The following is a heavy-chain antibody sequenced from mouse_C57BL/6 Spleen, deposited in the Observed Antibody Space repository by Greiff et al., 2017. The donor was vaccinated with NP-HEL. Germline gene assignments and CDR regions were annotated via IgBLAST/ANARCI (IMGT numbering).Heavy chain of an antibody. V-gene: IGHV5-9*01. D-gene: IGHD1-1*01. CDR2: ISGGGGNT. CDR1: GFTFSSYT. J-gene: IGHJ3*01. Sequence: EVKLVESGGGLVKPGGSLKLSCAASGFTFSSYTMSWVRQTPEKRLEWVATISGGGGNTYYPDSVKGRFTISRDNAKNTLYLQMSSLRSEDTALYYCARPSYGSIPFAYWGQGTLVTVSA. CDR3: ARPSYGSIPFAY.